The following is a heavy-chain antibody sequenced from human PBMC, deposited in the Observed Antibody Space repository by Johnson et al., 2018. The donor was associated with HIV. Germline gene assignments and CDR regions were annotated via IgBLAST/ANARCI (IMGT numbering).Heavy chain of an antibody. Sequence: QLVESGGGLVTPGGSLRLSCAASGFTFSNAWMSWVRQAPGKGLEWIGRIKSKTDGGTTDYAAPVKGRFSISRDDSKNTLYLQMNSLKTEDTALYYCTTAIYSYDTRDTRAFDIWGQGTMVTVSS. V-gene: IGHV3-15*01. CDR2: IKSKTDGGTT. J-gene: IGHJ3*02. CDR3: TTAIYSYDTRDTRAFDI. D-gene: IGHD3-22*01. CDR1: GFTFSNAW.